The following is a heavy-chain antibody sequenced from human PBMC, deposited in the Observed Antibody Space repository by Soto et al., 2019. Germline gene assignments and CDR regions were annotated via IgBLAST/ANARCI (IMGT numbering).Heavy chain of an antibody. CDR2: ISYSGST. J-gene: IGHJ6*02. D-gene: IGHD2-2*01. CDR3: GRQPGHCGSTTCFGYYSVDV. CDR1: GGSISSSSYS. V-gene: IGHV4-39*01. Sequence: QLQLQESGPRLVKPSETLSLTCSVSGGSISSSSYSWGWIRQPPGKGLEWIGTISYSGSTHYNPSLEGRVAISADPPNNQLSLRLSSVTAADTAVYYCGRQPGHCGSTTCFGYYSVDVWGQGTTVTVS.